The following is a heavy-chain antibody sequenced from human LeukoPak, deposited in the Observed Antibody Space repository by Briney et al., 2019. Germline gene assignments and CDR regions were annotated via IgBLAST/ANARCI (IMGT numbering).Heavy chain of an antibody. CDR3: ARHHDFWSGYFWFDP. J-gene: IGHJ5*02. CDR1: GGSISSGGYS. Sequence: SETLSLTCAVSGGSISSGGYSWSWIRQPPGKGLEWIGYIYYSGSTNYNPSLKSRVTISVDTSKNQFSLKLSSVTAADTAVYYCARHHDFWSGYFWFDPWGQGTLVTVSS. D-gene: IGHD3-3*01. CDR2: IYYSGST. V-gene: IGHV4-61*08.